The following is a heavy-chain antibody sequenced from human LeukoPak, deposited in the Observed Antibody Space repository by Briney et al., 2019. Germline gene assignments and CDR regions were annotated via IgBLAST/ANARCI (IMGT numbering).Heavy chain of an antibody. J-gene: IGHJ4*02. CDR1: EFTLSRYW. V-gene: IGHV3-7*01. CDR3: ATSDY. CDR2: INQDGSEK. Sequence: GGSLRLSCAASEFTLSRYWMSWVRQASGKGLEWVANINQDGSEKYYVDSVKGRFTISRDNAKNSLYLQMNSLRAEDTAVYYCATSDYWGQGTLVTVSS.